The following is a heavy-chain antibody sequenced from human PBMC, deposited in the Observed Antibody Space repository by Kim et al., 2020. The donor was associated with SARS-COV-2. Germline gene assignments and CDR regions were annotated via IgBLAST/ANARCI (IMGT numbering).Heavy chain of an antibody. D-gene: IGHD3-3*01. J-gene: IGHJ4*02. CDR2: T. CDR3: ARQTSHYDFDY. Sequence: TNSNPSLESRVSISLDTSKQQFSLRLTSVTASDTAVYFCARQTSHYDFDYWGQGTLVTVSS. V-gene: IGHV4-59*08.